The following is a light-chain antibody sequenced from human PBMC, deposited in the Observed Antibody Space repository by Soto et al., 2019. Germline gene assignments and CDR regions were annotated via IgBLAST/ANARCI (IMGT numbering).Light chain of an antibody. Sequence: EIVMTQSPATLSVSPGERVTLSCRASQSVGTNLAWYQQKPGQAPRLLIYGASTRATGVPARFSGSGSGTEFSLTISSLQSEDFAIYYCQQYDNWPPYTFGQGTKLNIK. J-gene: IGKJ2*01. CDR3: QQYDNWPPYT. CDR2: GAS. V-gene: IGKV3-15*01. CDR1: QSVGTN.